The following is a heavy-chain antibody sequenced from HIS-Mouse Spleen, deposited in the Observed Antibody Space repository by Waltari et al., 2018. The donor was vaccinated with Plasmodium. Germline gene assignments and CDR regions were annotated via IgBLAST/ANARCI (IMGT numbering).Heavy chain of an antibody. J-gene: IGHJ6*02. CDR2: ISSSSSTR. V-gene: IGHV3-48*01. Sequence: EVQLVESGGGLVQPGGSLRLSCAASGFTFSSYSMNWVRQAPGKGLAWVSYISSSSSTRYYADSVKGRFTISRDNAKNSLYLQMNSLRAEDTAVYYCATDYYYYGMDVWGQGTTVTVSS. CDR1: GFTFSSYS. CDR3: ATDYYYYGMDV.